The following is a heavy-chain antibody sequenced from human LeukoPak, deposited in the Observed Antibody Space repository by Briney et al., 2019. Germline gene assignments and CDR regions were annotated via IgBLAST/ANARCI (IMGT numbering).Heavy chain of an antibody. CDR2: FDPEDGET. CDR3: ATALQQLGPWWWFDP. V-gene: IGHV1-24*01. J-gene: IGHJ5*02. D-gene: IGHD6-13*01. Sequence: ASVKASCKVSGYTLTELSMHWVRQAPGKGLEWMGGFDPEDGETIYAQKFQGRVTMTEDTSTDTAYMELSGLRSEDTAVYYCATALQQLGPWWWFDPWGQGTLVTVSS. CDR1: GYTLTELS.